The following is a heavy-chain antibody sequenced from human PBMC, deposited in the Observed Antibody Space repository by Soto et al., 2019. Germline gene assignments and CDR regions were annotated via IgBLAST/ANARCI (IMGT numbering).Heavy chain of an antibody. CDR2: INHSGST. D-gene: IGHD4-4*01. V-gene: IGHV4-34*01. Sequence: SETLRLTCAVYGGSFSGYYWSWIRQPPGKGLEWIGEINHSGSTNYNPALKSRLTISLCTYQNQFSLKLSSDTGADSAVYYCASPVDSNYYCYYGMDVWGQGTTVTVSS. CDR3: ASPVDSNYYCYYGMDV. J-gene: IGHJ6*02. CDR1: GGSFSGYY.